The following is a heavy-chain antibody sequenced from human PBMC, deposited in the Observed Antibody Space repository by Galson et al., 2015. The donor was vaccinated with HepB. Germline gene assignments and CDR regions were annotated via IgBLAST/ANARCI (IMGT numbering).Heavy chain of an antibody. CDR1: GGSISSYY. Sequence: TLSLTCTVSGGSISSYYWSWIRQPPGKGLEWIGYIYYSGSTNYNPSLKSRVTISVDTSKNQFSLKLSSVTAADTAVYYCARLRFTEWLLLGYYFDYWGQGTLVTVSS. D-gene: IGHD3-22*01. CDR2: IYYSGST. CDR3: ARLRFTEWLLLGYYFDY. V-gene: IGHV4-59*01. J-gene: IGHJ4*02.